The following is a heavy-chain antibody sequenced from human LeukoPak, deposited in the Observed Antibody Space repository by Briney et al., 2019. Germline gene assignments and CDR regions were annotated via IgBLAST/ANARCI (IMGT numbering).Heavy chain of an antibody. CDR1: GGTFSSYA. Sequence: SVKVSCKASGGTFSSYAISWVRQAPGQGLEWMGRIIPILGIANYAQKFQGRVTITADKSTSTAYMELSSLRSEDTAVYYCARSMELLNAFDIWGQGTMVTVSS. CDR2: IIPILGIA. CDR3: ARSMELLNAFDI. V-gene: IGHV1-69*04. D-gene: IGHD1-26*01. J-gene: IGHJ3*02.